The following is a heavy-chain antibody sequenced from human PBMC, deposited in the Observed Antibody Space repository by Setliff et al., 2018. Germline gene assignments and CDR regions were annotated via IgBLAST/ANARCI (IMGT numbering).Heavy chain of an antibody. CDR3: ARGYCDGIGCPAPLYYFDS. Sequence: ASVKVSCKAPGYSFRLYAIHWLRQAPGQRFEWMGWMNIDNGKTEFSQDFQDRVTFTRDTSADIAYMDLSGLRSDDMAVYYCARGYCDGIGCPAPLYYFDSWGQGTLVTVSS. CDR2: MNIDNGKT. CDR1: GYSFRLYA. V-gene: IGHV1-3*03. J-gene: IGHJ4*02. D-gene: IGHD2-21*01.